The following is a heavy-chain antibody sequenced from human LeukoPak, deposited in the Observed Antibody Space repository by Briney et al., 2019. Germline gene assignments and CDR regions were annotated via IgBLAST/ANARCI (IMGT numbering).Heavy chain of an antibody. CDR1: GFTFSDYS. V-gene: IGHV3-48*01. D-gene: IGHD5-24*01. CDR3: ARYYKYALDN. CDR2: IGIDSGNT. J-gene: IGHJ4*02. Sequence: GGSLRLSCAASGFTFSDYSMNWVRQAPGKGLEWISYIGIDSGNTNYADSVKGRFTISGDKAKNSLYLQMNSLRVEDTAVYYCARYYKYALDNWGQGTLVTVSS.